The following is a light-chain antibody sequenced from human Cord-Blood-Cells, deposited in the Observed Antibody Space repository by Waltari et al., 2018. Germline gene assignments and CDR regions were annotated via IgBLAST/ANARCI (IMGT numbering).Light chain of an antibody. CDR1: SSDVGGYNY. Sequence: QSALTQPASVSESPGQSITISCTGTSSDVGGYNYVSWYQQHPGKAHKLMIYDVSNRPSGVSNRFSASKSGNTASLTISGLQAEDEADYYCSSYTSSSTRAVVFGGGTKLTVL. CDR2: DVS. V-gene: IGLV2-14*01. CDR3: SSYTSSSTRAVV. J-gene: IGLJ2*01.